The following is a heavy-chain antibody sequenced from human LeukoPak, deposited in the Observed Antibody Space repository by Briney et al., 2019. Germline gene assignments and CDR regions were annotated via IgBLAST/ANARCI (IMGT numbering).Heavy chain of an antibody. V-gene: IGHV4-34*01. CDR1: GGSFSGYY. J-gene: IGHJ4*02. D-gene: IGHD1-26*01. CDR3: ARCRSLMGADYFDY. CDR2: INHSGST. Sequence: KPSETLSLTCAVYGGSFSGYYWSWIRQPPGKGLEWIGEINHSGSTNYNPSLKSRVTISVDTSKNQFSLKLSSVTAADTAVYYCARCRSLMGADYFDYWGQGTLVTVSS.